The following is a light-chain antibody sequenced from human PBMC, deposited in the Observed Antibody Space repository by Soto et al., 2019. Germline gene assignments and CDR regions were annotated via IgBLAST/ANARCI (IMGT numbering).Light chain of an antibody. CDR3: QQYDGSPRT. CDR2: AAS. J-gene: IGKJ1*01. CDR1: QSISAY. Sequence: EIEMTQSPSSLSASMVGRVTITCLASQSISAYLNWYQKQPGKAPKLLIYAASSLQSGVPSTFSGSGSGTDFTLTITRLEPEDFAVYHCQQYDGSPRTFGQGTKVDIK. V-gene: IGKV1-39*01.